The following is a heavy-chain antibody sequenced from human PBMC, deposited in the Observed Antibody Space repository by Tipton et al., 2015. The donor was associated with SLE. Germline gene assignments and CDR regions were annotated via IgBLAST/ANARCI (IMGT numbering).Heavy chain of an antibody. D-gene: IGHD2-21*01. V-gene: IGHV3-21*01. CDR3: ARVFLMYYYYMDV. J-gene: IGHJ6*03. CDR1: GFTFSSYS. CDR2: ISSSNSYI. Sequence: SLRLSCAASGFTFSSYSMNWVRQAPGKGLEWVSSISSSNSYIYYADSVKGRFTISRDNAKNSLYLQMNSLRAEDTAVYYCARVFLMYYYYMDVWGKGTTVTVSS.